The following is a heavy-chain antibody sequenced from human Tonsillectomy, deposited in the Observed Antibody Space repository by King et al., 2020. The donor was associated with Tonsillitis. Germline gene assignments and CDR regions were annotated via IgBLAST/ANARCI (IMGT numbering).Heavy chain of an antibody. CDR1: GGSISTNSYY. J-gene: IGHJ4*02. CDR2: IYYSGNT. Sequence: QLQESGPGLVKPSETLSLTCTVAGGSISTNSYYWGWLRQPPGKGLEWIGNIYYSGNTYYSPSLKSRVTILLETSKNQFSLKLSPVTAADPAVYYCARVPYDYLWGSFYGYFDYWGQGTLVTVSS. D-gene: IGHD3-16*01. V-gene: IGHV4-39*01. CDR3: ARVPYDYLWGSFYGYFDY.